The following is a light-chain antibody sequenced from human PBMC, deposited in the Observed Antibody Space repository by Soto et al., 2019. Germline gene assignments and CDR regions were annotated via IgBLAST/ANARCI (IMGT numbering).Light chain of an antibody. CDR1: SSDVGGYNF. V-gene: IGLV2-14*01. CDR3: SSYTSNSTRV. J-gene: IGLJ1*01. CDR2: EVS. Sequence: QPVLTQPASVSGSPGQSIIISCTGSSSDVGGYNFVSWYQQHPGKAPKLMIYEVSNRPSGVSNRFSGSKSGNTASLSISGLQAEDEAEYYCSSYTSNSTRVFGTGTKLTVL.